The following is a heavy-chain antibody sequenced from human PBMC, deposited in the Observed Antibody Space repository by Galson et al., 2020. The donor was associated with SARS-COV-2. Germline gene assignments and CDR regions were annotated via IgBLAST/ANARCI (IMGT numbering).Heavy chain of an antibody. CDR1: GFTFSVYT. CDR3: ARGIIVADAFDI. Sequence: GGSLRISCAASGFTFSVYTMNWVRQAPGKGLEWVSSIISSGTYIYYADSVRGRFTISRDNAKNSLYLQMNSLRAEDTAVYYCARGIIVADAFDIWGQGTMVTVSS. D-gene: IGHD5-12*01. CDR2: IISSGTYI. J-gene: IGHJ3*02. V-gene: IGHV3-21*01.